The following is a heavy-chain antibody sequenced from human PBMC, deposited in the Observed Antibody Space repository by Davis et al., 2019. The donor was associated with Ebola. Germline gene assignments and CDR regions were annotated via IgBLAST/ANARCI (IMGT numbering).Heavy chain of an antibody. Sequence: MPSETLSLTCTVSGGYISGYYWSWIRQPPGKGLEWIGYIYYSGSTNYNPSLKSRVTISVDTSKNQFSLKLSSVTAADTAVYYCARETLKSGSYYDYWGQGTLVTVSS. D-gene: IGHD1-26*01. CDR3: ARETLKSGSYYDY. CDR2: IYYSGST. CDR1: GGYISGYY. V-gene: IGHV4-59*01. J-gene: IGHJ4*02.